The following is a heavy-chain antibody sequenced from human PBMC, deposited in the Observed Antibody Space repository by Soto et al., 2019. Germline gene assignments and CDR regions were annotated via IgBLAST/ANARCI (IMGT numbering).Heavy chain of an antibody. V-gene: IGHV1-69*13. Sequence: SVKVSCKASGGTFSSYAISWVRQAPGQGLEWVGGIIPIFGTANYAQKFQGRVTITADESTSTAYMELSSLRSEDTAVYYCASPNVDTARDAFDIWGQGTMVTVSS. J-gene: IGHJ3*02. D-gene: IGHD5-18*01. CDR1: GGTFSSYA. CDR3: ASPNVDTARDAFDI. CDR2: IIPIFGTA.